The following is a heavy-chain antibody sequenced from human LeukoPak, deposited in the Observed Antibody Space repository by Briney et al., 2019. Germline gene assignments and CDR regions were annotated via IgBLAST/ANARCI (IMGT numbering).Heavy chain of an antibody. V-gene: IGHV5-51*01. Sequence: GESLKISCKGSGYSFTSYWIGWVRQMPGKGLEWKGIIYPGDSDTRYSPSFQGRVTISADKSISTTYLQWSSLKASDTAMYYCARGYCSGGSCNWFDPWGQGTLVTVSS. CDR1: GYSFTSYW. CDR2: IYPGDSDT. CDR3: ARGYCSGGSCNWFDP. J-gene: IGHJ5*02. D-gene: IGHD2-15*01.